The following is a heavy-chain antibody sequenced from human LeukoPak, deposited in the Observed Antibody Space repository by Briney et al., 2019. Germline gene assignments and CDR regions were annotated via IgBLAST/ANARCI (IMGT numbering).Heavy chain of an antibody. J-gene: IGHJ3*02. CDR2: INPNSGGT. Sequence: ASVKVSCKASGYTFTGYYMHWVRQAPGQGLEWMGWINPNSGGTNYAQKFQGRVTMTRDTSISTAYMELSRLRSDDTAAYYCARSRGSYPNDAFDIWGQGTMVTVSS. D-gene: IGHD1-26*01. CDR1: GYTFTGYY. CDR3: ARSRGSYPNDAFDI. V-gene: IGHV1-2*02.